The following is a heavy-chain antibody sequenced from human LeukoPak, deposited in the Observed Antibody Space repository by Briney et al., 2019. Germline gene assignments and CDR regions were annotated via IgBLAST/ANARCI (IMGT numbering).Heavy chain of an antibody. V-gene: IGHV1-2*02. CDR2: INPNSGGT. J-gene: IGHJ4*02. CDR1: GYTFTSFY. D-gene: IGHD3-10*01. Sequence: ASVKVSCKASGYTFTSFYMHWVRQAPGQGLEWMGWINPNSGGTNYAQKFQGRVTMTRDTSITTAYMELSRLRSDDTAVYYCARGYGSGNYYSINFDYWGQGTLVTVSS. CDR3: ARGYGSGNYYSINFDY.